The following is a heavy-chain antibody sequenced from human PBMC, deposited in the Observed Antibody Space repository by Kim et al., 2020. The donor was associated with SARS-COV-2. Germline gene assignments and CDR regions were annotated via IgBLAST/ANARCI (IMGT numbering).Heavy chain of an antibody. CDR3: TRHGAKSGWFDP. D-gene: IGHD3-16*01. V-gene: IGHV3-73*01. J-gene: IGHJ5*02. Sequence: ANEGSVKGRFTISRDDSKNTADRQMNSLKTEDTAVYYCTRHGAKSGWFDPWGQGTLVTVSS.